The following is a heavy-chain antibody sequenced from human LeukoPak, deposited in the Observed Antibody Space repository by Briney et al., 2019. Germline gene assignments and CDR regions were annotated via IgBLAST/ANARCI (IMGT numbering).Heavy chain of an antibody. CDR1: GYSFTSYW. V-gene: IGHV1-69*01. CDR2: IIPVFGTA. Sequence: KISCKGSGYSFTSYWISWVRQAPGQGLEWMGGIIPVFGTANYAQKFQGRATITADESTSTAYMELSSLRSEDTAVYYCASRTGDCSSTSCYVFGAFDIWGQGTMVTVSS. CDR3: ASRTGDCSSTSCYVFGAFDI. D-gene: IGHD2-2*01. J-gene: IGHJ3*02.